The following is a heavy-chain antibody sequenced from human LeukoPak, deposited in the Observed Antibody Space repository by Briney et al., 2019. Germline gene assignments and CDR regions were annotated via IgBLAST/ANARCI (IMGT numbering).Heavy chain of an antibody. CDR2: ISSRSRTI. CDR3: ARDTYYYDSSGYYLMGGFDY. CDR1: GFTFSNYS. Sequence: PGGSLRLSCAASGFTFSNYSMNWVRQAPGKGLEWVSYISSRSRTIYYADSVKGRFTFSRDNAKNSLYFQMNSLRAEDTAVYYCARDTYYYDSSGYYLMGGFDYWGQGTLVTVSS. V-gene: IGHV3-48*01. J-gene: IGHJ4*02. D-gene: IGHD3-22*01.